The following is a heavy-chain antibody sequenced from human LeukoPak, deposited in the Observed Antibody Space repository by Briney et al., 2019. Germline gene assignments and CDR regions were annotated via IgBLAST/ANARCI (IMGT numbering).Heavy chain of an antibody. D-gene: IGHD5-18*01. CDR1: GGTFSSYA. Sequence: SVKVSCKASGGTFSSYAISWVRQAPGQGLEWMGRIIPILGIANYAQKFQGRVTITADKSTSTAYMELSSLRSEDTAVYYCANSIRALFERGYSYDGYYFDYWGQGTLVTVSS. CDR2: IIPILGIA. CDR3: ANSIRALFERGYSYDGYYFDY. J-gene: IGHJ4*02. V-gene: IGHV1-69*04.